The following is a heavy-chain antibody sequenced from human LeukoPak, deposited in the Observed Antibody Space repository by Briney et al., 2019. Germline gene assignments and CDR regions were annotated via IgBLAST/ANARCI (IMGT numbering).Heavy chain of an antibody. V-gene: IGHV4-30-2*01. CDR2: IYHSGST. CDR3: ARVDEYYDFWSGYYGGVFDY. D-gene: IGHD3-3*01. J-gene: IGHJ4*02. Sequence: SETLSLTCAVSGGSISSGGYSWSWIRQPPGKGLEWIGYIYHSGSTYYNPSLKSRVTISVDRSKNQFSLKLSSVTAADTAVYYCARVDEYYDFWSGYYGGVFDYWGQGTLVTVSS. CDR1: GGSISSGGYS.